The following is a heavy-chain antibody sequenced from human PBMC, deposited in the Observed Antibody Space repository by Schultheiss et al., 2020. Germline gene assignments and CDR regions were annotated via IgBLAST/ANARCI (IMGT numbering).Heavy chain of an antibody. D-gene: IGHD6-19*01. CDR3: ARVGEQWLAPADY. Sequence: SETLSLTCAVYGGSFSDYYWSWIRQPPGKGLEWIGDINHSGSTNYNPSLKSRVTISVDTSKNQLSLKLNSVTAADTAVYYCARVGEQWLAPADYWGQGTLVTVSS. V-gene: IGHV4-34*01. CDR2: INHSGST. CDR1: GGSFSDYY. J-gene: IGHJ4*02.